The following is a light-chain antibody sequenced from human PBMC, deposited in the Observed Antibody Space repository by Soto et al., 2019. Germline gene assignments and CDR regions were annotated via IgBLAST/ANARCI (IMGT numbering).Light chain of an antibody. Sequence: QSVLTQPASVSGSPGQSITISCTGTSSDVGGYNFVSWYQQHPDKAPKLMIYDVTNRPSGVSNRFSGSKSGNTASPTISGLKYEDEADYYCSSYTSISTYVFGTGTKVXVL. CDR3: SSYTSISTYV. CDR1: SSDVGGYNF. V-gene: IGLV2-14*01. J-gene: IGLJ1*01. CDR2: DVT.